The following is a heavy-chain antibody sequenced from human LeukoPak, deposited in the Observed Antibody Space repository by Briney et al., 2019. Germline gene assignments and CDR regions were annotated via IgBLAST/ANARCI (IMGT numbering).Heavy chain of an antibody. CDR1: GFTFSSYG. CDR2: IRYDGSNK. J-gene: IGHJ4*02. V-gene: IGHV3-30*02. D-gene: IGHD6-6*01. Sequence: GGSLRLSCAASGFTFSSYGMHWVRQAPGKGLEWVAFIRYDGSNKYYADSVKGRFTISRDNSKNTLYLQMNSLRAEDTAVYYCAKGIAARPSSSLYFDYWGQGTLVTVSS. CDR3: AKGIAARPSSSLYFDY.